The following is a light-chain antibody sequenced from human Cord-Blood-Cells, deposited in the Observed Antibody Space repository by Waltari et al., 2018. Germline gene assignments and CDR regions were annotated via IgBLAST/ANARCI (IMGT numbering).Light chain of an antibody. CDR3: SSYAGSNVV. Sequence: QSALTQPPSSSGSPGQSVTLPCTGTSSDVGGYTHVSWYQQHPGKAPKLMIYAVSKRPSGVHDRFSGSKSGNTASLTVSGLQAEDEADYYCSSYAGSNVVFGGGTKLTVL. CDR1: SSDVGGYTH. V-gene: IGLV2-8*01. J-gene: IGLJ2*01. CDR2: AVS.